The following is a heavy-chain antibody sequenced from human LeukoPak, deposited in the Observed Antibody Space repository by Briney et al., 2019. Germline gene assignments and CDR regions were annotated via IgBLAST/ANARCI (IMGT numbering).Heavy chain of an antibody. CDR2: INTNTGNP. CDR1: GYTFTRYA. CDR3: ARAYYYDSPDAFDI. J-gene: IGHJ3*02. D-gene: IGHD3-22*01. Sequence: ASVKVSCKASGYTFTRYAMNWVRQAPGQGLEWMGWINTNTGNPTYAQGFIGWFVFSLETSVSTAYLQISRLKAEDTAVYYCARAYYYDSPDAFDIWGQGTMVTVSS. V-gene: IGHV7-4-1*02.